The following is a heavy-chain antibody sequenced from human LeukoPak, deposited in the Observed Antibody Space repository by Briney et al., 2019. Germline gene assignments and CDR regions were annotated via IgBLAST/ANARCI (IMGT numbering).Heavy chain of an antibody. J-gene: IGHJ4*02. CDR2: IRSDGSST. Sequence: GGSLRLSCAASGFSFGGFWMLWVRQAPGKGLLWVSRIRSDGSSTSYADSVKGRFIISRDNARNTLYLQMNSLRAEDTAVYYCARGDYFDYWGQGSLVTVSS. V-gene: IGHV3-74*01. CDR3: ARGDYFDY. CDR1: GFSFGGFW.